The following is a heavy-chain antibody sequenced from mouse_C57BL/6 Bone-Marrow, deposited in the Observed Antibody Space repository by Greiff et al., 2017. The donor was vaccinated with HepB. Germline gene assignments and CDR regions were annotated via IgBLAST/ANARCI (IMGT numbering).Heavy chain of an antibody. Sequence: QVQLQQSGAELARPGASVKLSCKASGYTFTSYGISWVKQRTGQGLEWIGEIYPRSGNTYYNEKFKGKATLTADKSSSTAYMELRSLTSEGSAVYVCARTVPYDCGSSYEGRYFDYWGQGTTVTVSS. J-gene: IGHJ2*01. D-gene: IGHD1-1*01. V-gene: IGHV1-81*01. CDR2: IYPRSGNT. CDR3: ARTVPYDCGSSYEGRYFDY. CDR1: GYTFTSYG.